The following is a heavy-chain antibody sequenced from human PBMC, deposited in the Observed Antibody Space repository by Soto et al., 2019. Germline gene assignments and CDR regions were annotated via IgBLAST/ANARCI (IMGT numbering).Heavy chain of an antibody. V-gene: IGHV1-69*01. Sequence: QVHLVQSGAEVKKPGSSVRVSCKASGGSFSTYAFNWVRLAPGQGLEWLGGIITFFGAAMYAQKFRGRVTITADELTTTAYMALSGLRSDDTAVYYCARGGKERFRGPGMDVWGQGNAVTVS. CDR3: ARGGKERFRGPGMDV. D-gene: IGHD2-21*01. J-gene: IGHJ6*02. CDR2: IITFFGAA. CDR1: GGSFSTYA.